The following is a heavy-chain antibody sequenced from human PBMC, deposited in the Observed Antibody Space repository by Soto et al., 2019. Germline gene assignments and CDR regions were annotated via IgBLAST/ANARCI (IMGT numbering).Heavy chain of an antibody. CDR3: ARAFRGGDYSWNYYYYGMDI. CDR1: GFTFNSYG. V-gene: IGHV3-33*01. J-gene: IGHJ6*02. Sequence: QVQLVESGGGVVQPGRSLRLSCAASGFTFNSYGMHWVRQAPGKGLEWVAVIWFDGRNENYADSVKGRFTISRDNSKNTLYIQMNSLRGDDTAVYYCARAFRGGDYSWNYYYYGMDIWGQGTTVTVSS. CDR2: IWFDGRNE. D-gene: IGHD2-15*01.